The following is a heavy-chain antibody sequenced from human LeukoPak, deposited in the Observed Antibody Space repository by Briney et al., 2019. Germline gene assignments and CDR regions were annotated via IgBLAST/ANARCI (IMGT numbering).Heavy chain of an antibody. J-gene: IGHJ4*02. Sequence: GGSLRLSCAASGFTFSSYWLHWVRHAPGKGLVWVSRINSDGSSTSYADSVKGRFTISRDNAKNTLYLQMNSLRAEDTAVYYCARGPRYCSGGSCYCFYWGQRTLVTVSS. D-gene: IGHD2-15*01. V-gene: IGHV3-74*01. CDR1: GFTFSSYW. CDR2: INSDGSST. CDR3: ARGPRYCSGGSCYCFY.